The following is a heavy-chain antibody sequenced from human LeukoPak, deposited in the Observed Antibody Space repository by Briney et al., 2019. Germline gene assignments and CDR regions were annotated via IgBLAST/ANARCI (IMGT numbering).Heavy chain of an antibody. CDR2: ISGSGGST. V-gene: IGHV3-23*01. J-gene: IGHJ4*02. D-gene: IGHD3-22*01. CDR1: GFTFSSYA. Sequence: GGSLRLSCAASGFTFSSYAMSWVRQAPGEGLEWVSAISGSGGSTYYADSVKGRFTISRDNSKNTLYLQMNSLRAEDTAVYYCAKGHYDSSGGHLDYWGQGTLVTVPS. CDR3: AKGHYDSSGGHLDY.